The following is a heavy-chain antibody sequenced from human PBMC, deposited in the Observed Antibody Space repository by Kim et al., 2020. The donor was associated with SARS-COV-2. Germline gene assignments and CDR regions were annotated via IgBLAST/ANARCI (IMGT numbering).Heavy chain of an antibody. J-gene: IGHJ4*02. CDR3: TTVSIR. CDR1: RIPFSNSW. CDR2: IKSLGDGGTS. Sequence: GGSLRLSCAVSRIPFSNSWMNWVRQAPGRGLEWVGRIKSLGDGGTSDYAAPVKGIFTISRDESKNTLYIQMNSRKSEYADVYYCTTVSIRCGQGTLGTVS. V-gene: IGHV3-15*01.